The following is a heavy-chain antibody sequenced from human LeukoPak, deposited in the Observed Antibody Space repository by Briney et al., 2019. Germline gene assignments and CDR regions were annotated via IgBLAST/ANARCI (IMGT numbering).Heavy chain of an antibody. CDR1: GGTFSSYA. CDR3: ARERVHSSSWYHAEYYFDY. J-gene: IGHJ4*02. D-gene: IGHD6-13*01. V-gene: IGHV1-69*05. Sequence: SVKVSCKASGGTFSSYAIMWVRQAPGQGLEWMGGIIPIFGTANYAQKFQGRVTITTDESTSTAYMELSSLRSEDTAVYYCARERVHSSSWYHAEYYFDYWGQGTLVTVSS. CDR2: IIPIFGTA.